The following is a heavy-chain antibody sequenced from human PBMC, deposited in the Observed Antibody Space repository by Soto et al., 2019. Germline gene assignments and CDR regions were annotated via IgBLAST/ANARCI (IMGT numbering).Heavy chain of an antibody. J-gene: IGHJ4*02. V-gene: IGHV3-23*01. D-gene: IGHD2-2*01. CDR3: AKDRSSTSCYAFDY. CDR2: INSRGGST. CDR1: GFIFSSYA. Sequence: GCVRLSCAASGFIFSSYAMSWVRQAPGKGLEWVSAINSRGGSTYYADSVKGRFTISRDSSKNTLYLQMNSLRAEDTAVYYCAKDRSSTSCYAFDYWGQGTLVTGSS.